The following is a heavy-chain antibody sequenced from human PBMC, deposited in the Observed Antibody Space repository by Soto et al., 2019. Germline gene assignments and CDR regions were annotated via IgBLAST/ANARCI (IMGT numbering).Heavy chain of an antibody. CDR2: IIPIFGTA. CDR1: GGTFSSYA. CDR3: ARGKSGYYLEYFQH. D-gene: IGHD3-22*01. Sequence: VASVKVSCKASGGTFSSYAISWVRQAPGQGLEWMGGIIPIFGTANYAQKFQGRVTITADESTSTAYMELSSLRSEDTAVYYCARGKSGYYLEYFQHWGQGTLVTVSS. V-gene: IGHV1-69*13. J-gene: IGHJ1*01.